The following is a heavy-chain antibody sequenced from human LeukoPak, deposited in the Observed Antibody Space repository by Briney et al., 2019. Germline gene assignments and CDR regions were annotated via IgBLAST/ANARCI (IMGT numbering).Heavy chain of an antibody. Sequence: GGSLRLSCAASGFTFSSYGMHWVRQAPGKGLEWVSSISGSGGSTYYADSVKGRFTISRDNSKNTLYLQMNSLRAEDTAVYYCAKRGRSSGSPYYFDSWGQGTLVTVSS. V-gene: IGHV3-23*01. CDR3: AKRGRSSGSPYYFDS. CDR2: ISGSGGST. CDR1: GFTFSSYG. D-gene: IGHD6-19*01. J-gene: IGHJ4*02.